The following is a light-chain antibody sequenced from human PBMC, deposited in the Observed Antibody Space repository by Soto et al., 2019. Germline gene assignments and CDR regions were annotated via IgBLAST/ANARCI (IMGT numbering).Light chain of an antibody. CDR1: QSVRNY. Sequence: DIQMTQSPSSLSSSVGERATITCRASQSVRNYLNWYQQKPGQAPRLLIYAASSLQSGVPSRFSGSGSGTVSTLTFSRLPPEDFATYYCQQSYSPPHTFGQGTKLEIK. CDR3: QQSYSPPHT. CDR2: AAS. V-gene: IGKV1-39*01. J-gene: IGKJ2*01.